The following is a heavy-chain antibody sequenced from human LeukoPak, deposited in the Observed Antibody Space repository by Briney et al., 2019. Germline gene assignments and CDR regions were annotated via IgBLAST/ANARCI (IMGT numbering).Heavy chain of an antibody. CDR2: IYTSGST. V-gene: IGHV4-61*02. CDR1: GGSISSGSYY. D-gene: IGHD2-2*02. J-gene: IGHJ6*03. Sequence: SQTLSLTCTVSGGSISSGSYYWSWIRQPAGKGLEWIGRIYTSGSTNYNPSLKSRVTISVDTSKNQFSLKLSSVTAADTAVYYCSSGPHGYHCSSTSCYIYYYYMDVWGKGTTVTVSS. CDR3: SSGPHGYHCSSTSCYIYYYYMDV.